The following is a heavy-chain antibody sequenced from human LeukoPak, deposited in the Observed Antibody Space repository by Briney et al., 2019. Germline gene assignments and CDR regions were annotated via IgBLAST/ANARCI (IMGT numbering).Heavy chain of an antibody. V-gene: IGHV3-23*01. D-gene: IGHD2-15*01. CDR2: ISGDGRTA. CDR3: AKESGQLDV. J-gene: IGHJ6*04. CDR1: GFTFSDYA. Sequence: PGGSLRLSCAASGFTFSDYAMSWVRQAPGKGLEWVSGISGDGRTAYYGDSVRGLFTISRDESKNTLYLQMDSLRAEDTAVYYCAKESGQLDVWGKGTTVTVSS.